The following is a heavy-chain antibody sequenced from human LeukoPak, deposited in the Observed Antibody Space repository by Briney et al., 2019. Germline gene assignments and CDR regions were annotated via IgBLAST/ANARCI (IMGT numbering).Heavy chain of an antibody. J-gene: IGHJ4*02. CDR2: ISGYNGRT. CDR1: GYIFTSYY. V-gene: IGHV1-18*01. D-gene: IGHD1-1*01. Sequence: ASVKVSCKASGYIFTSYYINWVRQAPGQGLEWMGWISGYNGRTYYAQMLQGRVTMTTDTSTSTAYMELRGLTSDDTAVYYCARGDNYKMLYYFEYWGQGTLVAVSS. CDR3: ARGDNYKMLYYFEY.